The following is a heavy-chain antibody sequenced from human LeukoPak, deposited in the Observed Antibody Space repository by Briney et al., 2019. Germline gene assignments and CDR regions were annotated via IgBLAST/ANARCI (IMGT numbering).Heavy chain of an antibody. CDR2: ISYDGSNK. D-gene: IGHD3-16*01. J-gene: IGHJ4*02. CDR1: GFSSSSYA. Sequence: GRSLRLSCAPSGFSSSSYAMRWVRPGPGKGLEWVAVISYDGSNKYYADSVKGRFTISRDNSKHTLYLQMNRLRAGDTAVYYCARESLRRALDCWVEGRLVTVSS. V-gene: IGHV3-30*04. CDR3: ARESLRRALDC.